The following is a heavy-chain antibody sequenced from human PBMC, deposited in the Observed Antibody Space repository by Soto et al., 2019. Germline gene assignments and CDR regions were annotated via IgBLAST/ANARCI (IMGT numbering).Heavy chain of an antibody. Sequence: QVQLQESGPGLVKPSQTLSLTCTVSGGSISSGGYYWSWIRQHPGKGLGWIGYIYCSWSTYYNPSLKRRVTISVDTSKNQCSLKLRSATAAETAVYYGEIGQFGGLGGDYWGQGTLVTVSS. CDR1: GGSISSGGYY. V-gene: IGHV4-31*03. D-gene: IGHD3-10*01. J-gene: IGHJ4*02. CDR2: IYCSWST. CDR3: EIGQFGGLGGDY.